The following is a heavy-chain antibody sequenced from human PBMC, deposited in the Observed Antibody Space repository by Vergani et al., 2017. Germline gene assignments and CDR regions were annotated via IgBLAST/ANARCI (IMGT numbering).Heavy chain of an antibody. D-gene: IGHD1-26*01. J-gene: IGHJ4*02. CDR1: GGTFSSYA. V-gene: IGHV3-49*02. CDR3: TRAQYSGSYLSDY. Sequence: VQLVQSGAEVKKPGSSVKVSCKASGGTFSSYAMSWVRQAPGKGLEWVGFIRSKAYGGTTEYAASVKGRFTISRDDSKSIAYLQMNSLKTEDTAVYYCTRAQYSGSYLSDYWGQGTLVTVSS. CDR2: IRSKAYGGTT.